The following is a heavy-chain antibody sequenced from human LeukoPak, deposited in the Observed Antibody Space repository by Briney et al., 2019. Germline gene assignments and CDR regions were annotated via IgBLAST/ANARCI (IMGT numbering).Heavy chain of an antibody. CDR2: ISGSGGST. CDR3: AKEYCSGGSCYYFDY. Sequence: QTGGSLRLSCAASGFTFSSYGMSWVRQAPGKGLEWVSAISGSGGSTYYADSVKGRFTISRDNSKNTLYLQMNSLRAEDTAVYYCAKEYCSGGSCYYFDYWGQGTLVTVSS. CDR1: GFTFSSYG. J-gene: IGHJ4*02. D-gene: IGHD2-15*01. V-gene: IGHV3-23*01.